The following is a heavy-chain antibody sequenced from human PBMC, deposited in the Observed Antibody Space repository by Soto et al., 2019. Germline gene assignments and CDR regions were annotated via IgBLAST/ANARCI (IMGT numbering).Heavy chain of an antibody. CDR1: GGSFSGYY. D-gene: IGHD2-2*01. CDR2: INHSGST. Sequence: SETLSLTCAVYGGSFSGYYWSWIRQPPGKGLEWIGEINHSGSTNYNPSLKSRVTISVDTSKNQFSLKLSSVTAADTAVYYCARGLYCSSTSCFLPFDYWGQGTLVTVSS. CDR3: ARGLYCSSTSCFLPFDY. V-gene: IGHV4-34*01. J-gene: IGHJ4*02.